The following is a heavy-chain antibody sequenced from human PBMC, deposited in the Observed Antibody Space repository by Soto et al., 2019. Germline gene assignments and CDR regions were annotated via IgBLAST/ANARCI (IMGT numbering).Heavy chain of an antibody. J-gene: IGHJ4*02. V-gene: IGHV1-18*01. CDR1: GYTFPSYG. CDR3: ARQMATTSDLDY. D-gene: IGHD1-1*01. Sequence: SVQVSCKASGYTFPSYGISWVRQAPGQGLEWMGWISGYNGKTYYAQSLQGRVTMTTDTSTSIVYMELRSLRSDDTAVYYCARQMATTSDLDYWGQGTQVTVSS. CDR2: ISGYNGKT.